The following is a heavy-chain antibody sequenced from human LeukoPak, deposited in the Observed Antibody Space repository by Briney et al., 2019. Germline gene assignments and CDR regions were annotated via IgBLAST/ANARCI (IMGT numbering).Heavy chain of an antibody. D-gene: IGHD6-13*01. CDR3: AREIPMYSSSSYHFDY. CDR2: ISAYNGNT. V-gene: IGHV1-18*04. CDR1: GYTFTSYY. Sequence: GASVKVSCKASGYTFTSYYMHWVRQAPGQGLEWMGWISAYNGNTNYAQKLQGRVTMTTDTSTTTAYMELRSLRSDDTAVYYCAREIPMYSSSSYHFDYWGQGTLVTVSS. J-gene: IGHJ4*02.